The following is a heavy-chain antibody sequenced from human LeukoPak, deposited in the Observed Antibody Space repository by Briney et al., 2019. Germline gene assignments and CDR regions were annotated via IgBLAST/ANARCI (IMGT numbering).Heavy chain of an antibody. V-gene: IGHV3-21*01. Sequence: PGGSLRLSCGASGLTFSTYSMNWVRQAPGKGLEWVSSISSSSSYIYYADSVKGRFTISRDNAKNSLYLQMNSLRAEDTTVYYCARGVHGAQPGFDYWGQGTLVTVSS. D-gene: IGHD4-17*01. CDR1: GLTFSTYS. J-gene: IGHJ4*02. CDR2: ISSSSSYI. CDR3: ARGVHGAQPGFDY.